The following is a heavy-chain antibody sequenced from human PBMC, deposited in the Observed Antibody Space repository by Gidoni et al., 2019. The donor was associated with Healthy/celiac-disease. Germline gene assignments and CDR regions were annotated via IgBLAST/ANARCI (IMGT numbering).Heavy chain of an antibody. V-gene: IGHV3-11*05. Sequence: QVQLVESGGGLVKPGGSLSLSCAASGFTFSDYYMSWIRQAPGKGLEWVSYISSSSSYTNYADTVKGRFTISRDNAKNSLYLQMNSLRAEDTAVYYCAREGGYSYGSDYWGQGTLVTVSS. J-gene: IGHJ4*02. CDR2: ISSSSSYT. CDR3: AREGGYSYGSDY. D-gene: IGHD5-18*01. CDR1: GFTFSDYY.